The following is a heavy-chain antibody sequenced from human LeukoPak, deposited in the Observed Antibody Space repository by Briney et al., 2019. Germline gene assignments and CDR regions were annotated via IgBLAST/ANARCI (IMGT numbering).Heavy chain of an antibody. D-gene: IGHD4-17*01. V-gene: IGHV3-23*01. Sequence: GGSLRLSCAASGFTFSDYYMSWIRQAPGKGLEWVSAISGSGGSTYYADSVKGRFTISRDNSKNTLYLQMNSLRAEDTAVYYCAKHISGYGDYLHYWGQGTLVTVSS. CDR3: AKHISGYGDYLHY. J-gene: IGHJ4*02. CDR1: GFTFSDYY. CDR2: ISGSGGST.